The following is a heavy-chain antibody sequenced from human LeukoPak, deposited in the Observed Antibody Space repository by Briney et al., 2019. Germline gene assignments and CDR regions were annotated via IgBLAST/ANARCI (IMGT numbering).Heavy chain of an antibody. D-gene: IGHD3-22*01. CDR2: ISWNSGSI. J-gene: IGHJ3*02. Sequence: GGSLRLSCAASGFTFDDYAMHWVRQAPGKGLEWVSGISWNSGSIGYADSVKGRFTISRDNAKNSLYLQMNSLRAEDTALYYCAKDIDPNYYDSSGYYSHAFDIWGQGTMVTVSS. V-gene: IGHV3-9*01. CDR1: GFTFDDYA. CDR3: AKDIDPNYYDSSGYYSHAFDI.